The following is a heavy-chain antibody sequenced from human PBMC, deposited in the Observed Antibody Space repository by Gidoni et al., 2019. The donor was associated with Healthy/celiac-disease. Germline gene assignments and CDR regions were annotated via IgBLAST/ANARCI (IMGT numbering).Heavy chain of an antibody. V-gene: IGHV4-34*01. D-gene: IGHD6-6*01. CDR3: ARGRLYSSSVDP. J-gene: IGHJ5*02. CDR2: INHSGST. CDR1: GGSFSGYY. Sequence: QVQLQQWGAGLLKPSETLSLTCAVYGGSFSGYYWSWIRQPPGKGLEWIGEINHSGSTNYNPSLKSRVTISVDTSKNQFSLNLSAVTAADTAVYYCARGRLYSSSVDPWGQGTLVTVSS.